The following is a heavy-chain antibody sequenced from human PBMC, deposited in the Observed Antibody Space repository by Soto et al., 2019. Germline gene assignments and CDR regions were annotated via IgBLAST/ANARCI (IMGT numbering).Heavy chain of an antibody. D-gene: IGHD5-12*01. V-gene: IGHV1-2*02. CDR1: GYTFTCYY. CDR3: ARLVATTNCFDY. CDR2: INPNSGDT. Sequence: QVQLVQYGAEVKKPGASVKVSCKASGYTFTCYYLHWVRQAPGQGLEWMGWINPNSGDTNHAQKFQGRVTMNRDTSISTAYMDLSRLRSDDTAVYYCARLVATTNCFDYWGQGTLVTVSS. J-gene: IGHJ4*02.